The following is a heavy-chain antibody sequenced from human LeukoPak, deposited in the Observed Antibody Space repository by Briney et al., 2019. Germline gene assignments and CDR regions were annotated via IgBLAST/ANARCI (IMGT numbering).Heavy chain of an antibody. D-gene: IGHD2-21*02. Sequence: GGSLRLSCAASGFTLCHYAMSWVRQAPGKGLEWVSAASGRGDSTYYADSVKGRFTVSRDVSKNTLYLQMSSLRAEDTAVYYCAKAALDCGGHCGLFDNWGQGTLVTVAS. J-gene: IGHJ4*02. CDR1: GFTLCHYA. CDR2: ASGRGDST. V-gene: IGHV3-23*01. CDR3: AKAALDCGGHCGLFDN.